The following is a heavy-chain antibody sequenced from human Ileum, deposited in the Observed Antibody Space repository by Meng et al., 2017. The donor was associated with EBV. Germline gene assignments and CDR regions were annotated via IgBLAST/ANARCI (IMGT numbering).Heavy chain of an antibody. CDR3: VMTTQDRGHFDY. V-gene: IGHV1-18*01. Sequence: QVQLVQSGGEVKKPGASVKVSCKTSGYSFITHGINWVRQAPGQGLEWVGWISAYNGNTNYAQKVQGRVTMTTDTSTSTAYMELKSLKSDDTAVYYCVMTTQDRGHFDYWGQGSRVTVSS. CDR1: GYSFITHG. D-gene: IGHD1-14*01. J-gene: IGHJ4*02. CDR2: ISAYNGNT.